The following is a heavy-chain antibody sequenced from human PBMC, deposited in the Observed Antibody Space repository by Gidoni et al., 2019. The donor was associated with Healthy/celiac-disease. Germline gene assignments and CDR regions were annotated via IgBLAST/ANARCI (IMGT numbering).Heavy chain of an antibody. D-gene: IGHD3-22*01. CDR1: GGSFSGYY. CDR2: INHGGST. V-gene: IGHV4-34*01. J-gene: IGHJ1*01. CDR3: ARGRYYDWSFQH. Sequence: QVQLQQWRAGLLKPSETLSLTCAVYGGSFSGYYLSWSRQPPGKGLGWCGEINHGGSTNYNPSPQSRIHISVGNFQNQFSLKLSSVAAAGPAVYYCARGRYYDWSFQHWGPGTLVTVSS.